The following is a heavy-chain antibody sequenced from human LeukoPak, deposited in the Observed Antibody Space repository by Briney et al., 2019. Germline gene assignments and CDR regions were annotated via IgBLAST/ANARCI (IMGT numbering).Heavy chain of an antibody. CDR3: ARDLSMGNTVLDY. J-gene: IGHJ4*02. D-gene: IGHD4/OR15-4a*01. Sequence: GGSLRLSCVASGFTFSTYWMNWVRQAPGKGLEWVATIKENGSDKFYVDSVKGRFTISRDNAKNSLYLQMNSLRAEDTAVYYCARDLSMGNTVLDYWGQGILVTVSS. CDR2: IKENGSDK. CDR1: GFTFSTYW. V-gene: IGHV3-7*01.